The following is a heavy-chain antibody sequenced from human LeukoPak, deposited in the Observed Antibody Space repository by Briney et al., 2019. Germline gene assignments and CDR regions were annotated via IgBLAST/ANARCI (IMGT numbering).Heavy chain of an antibody. V-gene: IGHV3-30*18. J-gene: IGHJ4*02. CDR2: ISYDGSNE. D-gene: IGHD1-26*01. CDR3: AKDRSGTYGVRGYFDY. Sequence: SLRLSCAASGFTFTSYDMHWVRQAPGKGLEWVTIISYDGSNEYYADSVNGRFTISRDNSKNTLYLQMNSLRADDTAVYYCAKDRSGTYGVRGYFDYWGQGTLVTVTS. CDR1: GFTFTSYD.